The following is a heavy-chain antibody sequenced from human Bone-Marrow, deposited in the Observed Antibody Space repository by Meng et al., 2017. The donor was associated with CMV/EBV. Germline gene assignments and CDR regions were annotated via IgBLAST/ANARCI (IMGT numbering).Heavy chain of an antibody. J-gene: IGHJ5*02. CDR1: GGSISSSNW. CDR3: AKYSAGFGERLNWFDP. D-gene: IGHD3-10*01. CDR2: IYHSGST. Sequence: GSLRLSCAVSGGSISSSNWWSWVRQPPGKGLEWIGEIYHSGSTNYNPSLKSRVTISVDTSKSQFSLRLRSVGAADTAVYYCAKYSAGFGERLNWFDPWSQGTLVTVSS. V-gene: IGHV4-4*02.